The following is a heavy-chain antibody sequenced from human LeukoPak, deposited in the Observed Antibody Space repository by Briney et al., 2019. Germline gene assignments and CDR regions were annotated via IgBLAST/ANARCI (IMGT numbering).Heavy chain of an antibody. CDR3: ARDRQIAY. V-gene: IGHV3-7*01. J-gene: IGHJ4*02. CDR1: GFSVSGYW. CDR2: IKQDGSEK. Sequence: GGSLRLSCAVSGFSVSGYWMTWVRQAPGQGLEWVANIKQDGSEKHYVDSVKGRFTISRDNAKNSLYLQMNSLRAEDTAVYYCARDRQIAYWGQGTLVTVSS.